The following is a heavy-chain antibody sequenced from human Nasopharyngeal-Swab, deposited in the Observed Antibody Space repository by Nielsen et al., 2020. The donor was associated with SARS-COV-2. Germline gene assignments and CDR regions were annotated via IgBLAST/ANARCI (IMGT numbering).Heavy chain of an antibody. V-gene: IGHV3-53*01. CDR3: ARGGPYYYYGMDV. D-gene: IGHD3-16*01. CDR1: GFTVSSNY. Sequence: GESLKISCAASGFTVSSNYMSWVRQAPGEGLEWVSVIYSGGSTYYADSVKGRFTISRDNSKNTLYLQMNSLRAEDTAVYYCARGGPYYYYGMDVWGQGTTVTVSS. J-gene: IGHJ6*02. CDR2: IYSGGST.